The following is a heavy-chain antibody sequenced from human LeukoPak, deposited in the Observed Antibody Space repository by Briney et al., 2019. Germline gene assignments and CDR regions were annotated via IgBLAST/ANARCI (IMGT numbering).Heavy chain of an antibody. J-gene: IGHJ3*02. Sequence: PGGSLRLPCAASGFTFSNAWMSLVRQAPGKGPGLVGRIKSKTDGGTTDYAAPVKGRFTTSRDDSKNTLYLQMNSLNTEDTAVYYCTTDSPLMVRGGIIRGAFDIWGQGTMVTVSS. CDR2: IKSKTDGGTT. D-gene: IGHD3-10*01. CDR1: GFTFSNAW. V-gene: IGHV3-15*01. CDR3: TTDSPLMVRGGIIRGAFDI.